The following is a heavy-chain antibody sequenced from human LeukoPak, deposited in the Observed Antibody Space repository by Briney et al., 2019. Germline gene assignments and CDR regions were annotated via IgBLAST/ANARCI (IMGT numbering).Heavy chain of an antibody. CDR3: AKEGGTIYDILTGYYLSPVDP. J-gene: IGHJ5*02. CDR2: ISGSGGST. D-gene: IGHD3-9*01. Sequence: GGSLRLSCAASGFTFSSYAMSWVRQAPGKGLEWVSAISGSGGSTYYADSVKGRFTISRDNSKNTLYLRMNSLRAEDTAVYYCAKEGGTIYDILTGYYLSPVDPWGQGTLVTVSS. CDR1: GFTFSSYA. V-gene: IGHV3-23*01.